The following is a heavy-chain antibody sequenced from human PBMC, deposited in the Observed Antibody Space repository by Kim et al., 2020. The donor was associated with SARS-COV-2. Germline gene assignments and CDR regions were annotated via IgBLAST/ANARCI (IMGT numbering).Heavy chain of an antibody. CDR1: GYSFTSYW. J-gene: IGHJ6*02. CDR3: ARLVDYYGSGSPYYYYGMDV. Sequence: GESLKISCKGSGYSFTSYWIGWVRQMPGKGLEWMGIIYPGDSDTRYSPSFQGQVTISADKSISTAYLQWSSLKASDTAMYYCARLVDYYGSGSPYYYYGMDVWGQGTTVTVSS. D-gene: IGHD3-10*01. V-gene: IGHV5-51*01. CDR2: IYPGDSDT.